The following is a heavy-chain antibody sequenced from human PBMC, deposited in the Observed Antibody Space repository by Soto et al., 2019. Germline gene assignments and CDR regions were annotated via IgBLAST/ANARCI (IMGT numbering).Heavy chain of an antibody. CDR2: ISSRNNDM. V-gene: IGHV3-21*01. D-gene: IGHD2-21*01. CDR1: GFTFSSYS. J-gene: IGHJ5*02. Sequence: EVQLVESGGGLVKPGGSVRLSCAASGFTFSSYSKNWVRQAPGKGLEWVSTISSRNNDMYYVDSVKGRFTISRDNARNSVYLQMNSLRADDTAVYYCARDVNGGFCGAWGQGTLVTVSS. CDR3: ARDVNGGFCGA.